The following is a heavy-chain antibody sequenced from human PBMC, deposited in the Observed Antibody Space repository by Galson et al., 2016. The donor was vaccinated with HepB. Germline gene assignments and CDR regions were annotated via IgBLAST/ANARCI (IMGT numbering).Heavy chain of an antibody. J-gene: IGHJ5*02. D-gene: IGHD1-26*01. CDR2: YYYSGST. CDR3: ASGRPKYTGRDNWFDP. V-gene: IGHV4-39*01. Sequence: ETLSLTCTVSGGSISGTDYYWGWIRQPPGKGLEWIGSYYYSGSTYYKPSLKSRVTISVDMSKNQFSLKVNSVTAADTAVYDCASGRPKYTGRDNWFDPWGQGTLVTVSS. CDR1: GGSISGTDYY.